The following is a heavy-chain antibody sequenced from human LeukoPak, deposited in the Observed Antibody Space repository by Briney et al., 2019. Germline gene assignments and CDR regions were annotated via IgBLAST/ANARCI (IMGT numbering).Heavy chain of an antibody. D-gene: IGHD5-18*01. J-gene: IGHJ6*02. CDR2: IKQDGSEK. Sequence: PRGSLRLSCAASGFTFSSYWMSWVRQAPGKGLEWVANIKQDGSEKYYVDSVKGRFTISRDNAKNSLYLQMNSLRAEDTAVYYCARDRAPIEEDTAGTVITEGYGLDVWGQGTTVTVSS. V-gene: IGHV3-7*05. CDR3: ARDRAPIEEDTAGTVITEGYGLDV. CDR1: GFTFSSYW.